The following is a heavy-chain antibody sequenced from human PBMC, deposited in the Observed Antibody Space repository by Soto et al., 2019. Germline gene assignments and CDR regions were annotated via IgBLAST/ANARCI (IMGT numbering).Heavy chain of an antibody. D-gene: IGHD5-18*01. J-gene: IGHJ4*02. Sequence: SETLSLTCAVYGGSFSGYYWSWIRQPPGKGLEWIGEINHSGSTNYNPSLKSRVTISVDTSKNQFSLKLSSVTAADTAVYYCARLGYSYGKDFDYWGQGTLVTVYS. V-gene: IGHV4-34*01. CDR1: GGSFSGYY. CDR2: INHSGST. CDR3: ARLGYSYGKDFDY.